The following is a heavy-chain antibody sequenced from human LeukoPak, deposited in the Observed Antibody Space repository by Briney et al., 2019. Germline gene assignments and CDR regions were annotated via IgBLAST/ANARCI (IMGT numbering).Heavy chain of an antibody. D-gene: IGHD3-16*02. CDR1: GFTCSTYN. J-gene: IGHJ5*02. CDR2: IGTSSGAI. Sequence: GGSLRLSCSASGFTCSTYNMNWVRQAPGKGLEWVSFIGTSSGAIYYADSVKGRFTISRDNAKKSLYLQMNSLRDEDTAVYYCASYLDAWGQGALVTVSS. V-gene: IGHV3-48*02. CDR3: ASYLDA.